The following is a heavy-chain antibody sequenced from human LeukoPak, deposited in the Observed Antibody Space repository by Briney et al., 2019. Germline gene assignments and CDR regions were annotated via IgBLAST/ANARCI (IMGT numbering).Heavy chain of an antibody. CDR2: IYYSGNT. D-gene: IGHD3-9*01. V-gene: IGHV4-59*01. CDR1: SGSITNYY. CDR3: ARVTGYMIEDYFDY. Sequence: SETLSLTCTVSSGSITNYYWSWIRQPPGKGLEWIGFIYYSGNTNYNPSLKSRVTISVDTSKNQFSLKLSSMTAADTAVYYCARVTGYMIEDYFDYWGQRTLVTVSS. J-gene: IGHJ4*02.